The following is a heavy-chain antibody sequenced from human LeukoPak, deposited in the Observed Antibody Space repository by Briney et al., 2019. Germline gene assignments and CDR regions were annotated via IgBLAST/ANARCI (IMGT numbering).Heavy chain of an antibody. J-gene: IGHJ6*04. CDR1: GGSISSSSYY. Sequence: SETLSLTCTVSGGSISSSSYYWGWIRQPPGKGLEWIGSIYHSGSTYYNPSLKSRVTISVDTSKNQFSLKLSSVTAADTAVYYCARDVYDLTPVWGKGTTVTVSS. CDR3: ARDVYDLTPV. V-gene: IGHV4-39*07. D-gene: IGHD3-3*01. CDR2: IYHSGST.